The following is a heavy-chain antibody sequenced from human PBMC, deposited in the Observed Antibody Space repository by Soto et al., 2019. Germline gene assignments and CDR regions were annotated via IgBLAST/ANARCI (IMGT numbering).Heavy chain of an antibody. Sequence: QVQLVQSGAEVKKPGASVKVSCKASGYTFPSYGITWVRQAPGQGRAWMGWISAYNGNTNYAPKLQGRVTMTTDTSSSTAYMELRSLRSDDTAVYYCARGRRDYYYYYGMDVWGQGTTVTVSS. CDR1: GYTFPSYG. V-gene: IGHV1-18*01. CDR2: ISAYNGNT. CDR3: ARGRRDYYYYYGMDV. J-gene: IGHJ6*02.